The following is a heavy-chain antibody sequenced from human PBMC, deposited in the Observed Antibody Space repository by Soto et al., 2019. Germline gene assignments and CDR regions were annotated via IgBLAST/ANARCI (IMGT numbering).Heavy chain of an antibody. CDR3: ARVFRQYSSSAPSYYYYGMDV. CDR1: GGSISSGGYY. CDR2: IYYSGST. J-gene: IGHJ6*02. Sequence: SETLSLTCTVSGGSISSGGYYWSWIRQHPGKGLEWIGYIYYSGSTYYNPSLKSRVTISVDTSKNQFSLKLSSVTAADTAVYYCARVFRQYSSSAPSYYYYGMDVWGQGTTVTVSS. D-gene: IGHD6-6*01. V-gene: IGHV4-31*03.